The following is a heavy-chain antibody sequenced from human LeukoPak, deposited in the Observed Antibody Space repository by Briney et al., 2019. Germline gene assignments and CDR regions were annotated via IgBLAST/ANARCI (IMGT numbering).Heavy chain of an antibody. J-gene: IGHJ1*01. CDR3: VDPDR. CDR1: GYTFSSFD. CDR2: MNPNSGNS. V-gene: IGHV1-8*01. Sequence: ASVKVSCKASGYTFSSFDINWVRQSPGQGLEWMGWMNPNSGNSGFAQKFQGRVIMTRNTSIATAYMEVTNLRFDDTAVYYCVDPDRWGQGTLVTVSS. D-gene: IGHD3-22*01.